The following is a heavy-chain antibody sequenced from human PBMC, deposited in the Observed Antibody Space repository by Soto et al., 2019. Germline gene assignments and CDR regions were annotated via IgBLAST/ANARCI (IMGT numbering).Heavy chain of an antibody. Sequence: PSETLSLTCAVSGGSIRSNNWWSWVRQPPGKGLEWIGEIFHSGSTNYNPSLKTRVTISVDKSKNQFSLKLSSVTVADTAVYYCARVFSGSYSDYWGQGTLVTVLL. V-gene: IGHV4-4*02. CDR3: ARVFSGSYSDY. J-gene: IGHJ4*02. CDR1: GGSIRSNNW. D-gene: IGHD1-26*01. CDR2: IFHSGST.